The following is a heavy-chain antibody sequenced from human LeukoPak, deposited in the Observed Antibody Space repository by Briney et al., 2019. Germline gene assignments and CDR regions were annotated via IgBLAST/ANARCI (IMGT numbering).Heavy chain of an antibody. V-gene: IGHV4-31*03. CDR2: IYYSGRT. CDR1: GGSISSGGYY. D-gene: IGHD3-3*01. J-gene: IGHJ4*02. CDR3: ARASMGVVIIPYYFDY. Sequence: SETLSLTCTVSGGSISSGGYYWSWIRQHPGKGLEWIGYIYYSGRTYYNPSLKSRVTISVDTSKNQFSLKLSSVTAADTAVYYCARASMGVVIIPYYFDYWGQGTLVTVSS.